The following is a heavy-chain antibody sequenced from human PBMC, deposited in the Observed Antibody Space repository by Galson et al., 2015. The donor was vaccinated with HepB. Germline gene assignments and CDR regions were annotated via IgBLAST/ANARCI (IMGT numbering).Heavy chain of an antibody. J-gene: IGHJ6*02. CDR3: TRDLTASQWELLLGRPYYYGMDV. CDR2: MYSGGST. V-gene: IGHV3-66*01. Sequence: LRLSCAASGFSVSSNCMSWVRQAPGKGLEWVSVMYSGGSTYHADSVKGRFTISRDNSKNTLYLQMNSLRAEDTAVYYCTRDLTASQWELLLGRPYYYGMDVWGQGTTVTVSS. CDR1: GFSVSSNC. D-gene: IGHD1-26*01.